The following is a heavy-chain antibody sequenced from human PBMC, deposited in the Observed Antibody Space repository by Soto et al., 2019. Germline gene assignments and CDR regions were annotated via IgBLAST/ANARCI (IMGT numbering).Heavy chain of an antibody. J-gene: IGHJ6*02. V-gene: IGHV3-21*01. D-gene: IGHD5-18*01. CDR1: GFTFSTYS. CDR2: ISSSSGYI. Sequence: LRLSCAASGFTFSTYSMNWVRQAPGKGLEWVSSISSSSGYIYYADSVKGRFTISRDDAKNSLSLQMNSLRAEDTAVYYCARVRSYSYGQGYGMDVWGQGTTVTVSS. CDR3: ARVRSYSYGQGYGMDV.